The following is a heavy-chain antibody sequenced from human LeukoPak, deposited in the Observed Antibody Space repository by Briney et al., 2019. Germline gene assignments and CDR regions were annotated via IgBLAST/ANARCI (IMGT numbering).Heavy chain of an antibody. CDR2: IYYSGST. V-gene: IGHV4-59*01. CDR3: ARIHLLLWFGELSGYFDY. Sequence: SETLSLTCTASGGSISSYYWSLIRQPPGKGLEWVGNIYYSGSTNYNPSLKSRVTISVDTSKNKSSLKLSSVTAADTAVYYCARIHLLLWFGELSGYFDYWGQGNLVTVSS. D-gene: IGHD3-10*01. CDR1: GGSISSYY. J-gene: IGHJ4*02.